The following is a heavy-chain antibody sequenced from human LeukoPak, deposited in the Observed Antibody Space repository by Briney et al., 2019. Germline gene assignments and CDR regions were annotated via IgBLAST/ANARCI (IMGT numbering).Heavy chain of an antibody. J-gene: IGHJ4*02. CDR1: GFTFTDYF. CDR2: IKHNGGEK. D-gene: IGHD4-17*01. V-gene: IGHV3-7*03. Sequence: AGGSLRLSCVASGFTFTDYFMSWVRQAPGKGLEWVASIKHNGGEKYYVDSVKGRFTISRDNSKNTLYLQMNSLRAEDTAIYYCAKETTVTTCDYWGQGTLVTVSS. CDR3: AKETTVTTCDY.